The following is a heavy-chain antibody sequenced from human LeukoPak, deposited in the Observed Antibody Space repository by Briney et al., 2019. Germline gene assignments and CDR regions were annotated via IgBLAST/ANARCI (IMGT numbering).Heavy chain of an antibody. J-gene: IGHJ6*02. CDR1: GGSISSYY. CDR3: ARAYHGMDV. V-gene: IGHV4-59*01. Sequence: PSETLSLTCTVSGGSISSYYWSWIRQPPGKGLEWIGYIYYSGSTNCNPSLKSRVTISVDTSKNQFSLKLSSVTAADTAVYYCARAYHGMDVWGQGTTVTVSS. CDR2: IYYSGST.